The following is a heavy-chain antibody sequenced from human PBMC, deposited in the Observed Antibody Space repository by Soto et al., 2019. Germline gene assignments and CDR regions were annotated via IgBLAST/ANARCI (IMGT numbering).Heavy chain of an antibody. CDR1: GGSITSYN. CDR3: ARRAVVEVTGSLDNWLDP. CDR2: VYNSGST. Sequence: QVQLQESGPGLVKPSETLSLTCTVSGGSITSYNWNWLRQPPGKALEWIGYVYNSGSTNYNPSLKSRVTISVDTSKDQFSLKVNSVTAADTAVYYCARRAVVEVTGSLDNWLDPWGQGILVTVSS. D-gene: IGHD2-21*01. J-gene: IGHJ5*02. V-gene: IGHV4-59*01.